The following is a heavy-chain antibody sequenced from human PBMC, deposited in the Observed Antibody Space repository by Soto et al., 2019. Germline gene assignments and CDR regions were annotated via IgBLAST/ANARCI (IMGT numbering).Heavy chain of an antibody. D-gene: IGHD3-22*01. J-gene: IGHJ4*02. Sequence: SETLSLTCTVSGGSISSSRCHWGWIRQPPGKGLEWIGSINYSRTTNYNPSLKSRVTISVDTSKNQFSLKLSSVTAADTAVYYCARVSYYDSFDYWCQGTLVTVSS. CDR1: GGSISSSRCH. CDR3: ARVSYYDSFDY. V-gene: IGHV4-39*07. CDR2: INYSRTT.